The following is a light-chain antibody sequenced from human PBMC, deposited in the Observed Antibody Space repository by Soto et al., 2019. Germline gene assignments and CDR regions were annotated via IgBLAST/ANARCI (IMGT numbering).Light chain of an antibody. CDR2: VNNDGSH. Sequence: QPVLTQSPSASASLGASVKLTCTLSSGHSSYAIAWHQQQPDKGPRYLMKVNNDGSHSKGDGIPDRFSGSSSGAERYLTISSLQSEDEADYYCQTWGTGIGVFGGGTKVTVL. J-gene: IGLJ3*02. V-gene: IGLV4-69*01. CDR3: QTWGTGIGV. CDR1: SGHSSYA.